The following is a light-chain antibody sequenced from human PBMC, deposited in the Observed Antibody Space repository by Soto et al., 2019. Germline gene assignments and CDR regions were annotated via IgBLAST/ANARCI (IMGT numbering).Light chain of an antibody. V-gene: IGKV3-20*01. CDR1: QSVSRSY. CDR2: GAS. Sequence: EIVLTQSPGTLSLSPGERATLSCRASQSVSRSYLAWYQQKPGQAPRLLSFGASSRATGIPDRFNGSGSGTDFTLTISRLEPEDFEVYYCQQYGSSPDTFGQGTKLEIK. J-gene: IGKJ2*01. CDR3: QQYGSSPDT.